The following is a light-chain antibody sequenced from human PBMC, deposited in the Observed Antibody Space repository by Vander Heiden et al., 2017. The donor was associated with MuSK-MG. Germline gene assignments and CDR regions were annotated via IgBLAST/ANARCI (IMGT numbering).Light chain of an antibody. V-gene: IGKV1-33*01. CDR2: DAS. CDR1: QDISNY. J-gene: IGKJ4*01. CDR3: QQYDNLPLT. Sequence: DIQITHSPSSLSASVGDRVTITCQASQDISNYLNWYQQKPGKAPKLLIYDASNLETGVPSRFSGSGSGTDFTFTISSLQPEDIATYYCQQYDNLPLTFGAEAKVEIK.